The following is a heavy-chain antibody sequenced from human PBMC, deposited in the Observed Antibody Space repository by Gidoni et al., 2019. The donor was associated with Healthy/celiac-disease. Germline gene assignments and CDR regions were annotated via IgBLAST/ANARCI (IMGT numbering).Heavy chain of an antibody. D-gene: IGHD6-19*01. CDR3: ARDQTSGVAGNYYYGMDV. CDR2: ISSSGSTI. Sequence: QVQLVESGGGLGKPGGSLRLAGAAAGFTFSEDYRSWIRQAPGKGLEWVSYISSSGSTIYYADSVKSRFTISRDNAKNSLYLQMNSLSAEDTAVYYCARDQTSGVAGNYYYGMDVWGQGTTVTVSS. V-gene: IGHV3-11*01. CDR1: GFTFSEDY. J-gene: IGHJ6*02.